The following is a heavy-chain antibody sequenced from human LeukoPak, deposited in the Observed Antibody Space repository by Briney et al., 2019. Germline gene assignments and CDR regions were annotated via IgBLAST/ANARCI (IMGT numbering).Heavy chain of an antibody. J-gene: IGHJ4*02. V-gene: IGHV4-59*01. Sequence: SETLSLTCTASGGSISSYYWSWIRQPPGKGLEWIGYIYYSGSTNYNPSLKSRVTISVDTSKNQFSLKLSSVTAADTAVYYCARSGDSSSWPHQIDYWGQGTLVTVSS. CDR3: ARSGDSSSWPHQIDY. CDR2: IYYSGST. CDR1: GGSISSYY. D-gene: IGHD6-13*01.